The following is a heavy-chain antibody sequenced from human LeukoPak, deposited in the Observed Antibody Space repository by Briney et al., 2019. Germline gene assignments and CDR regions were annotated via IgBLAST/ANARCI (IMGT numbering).Heavy chain of an antibody. CDR3: ARGQAAANWYFDL. CDR1: GLPFGSEA. D-gene: IGHD6-13*01. CDR2: ISPGGGTT. J-gene: IGHJ2*01. V-gene: IGHV3-23*01. Sequence: GGSLRLSCTVSGLPFGSEAMSWVRQAPGRGLEWVSSISPGGGTTYYADSVKGRFTISRDNSKNTLYVQMNSLRAEDTAVYYCARGQAAANWYFDLWGRGTLVTVSS.